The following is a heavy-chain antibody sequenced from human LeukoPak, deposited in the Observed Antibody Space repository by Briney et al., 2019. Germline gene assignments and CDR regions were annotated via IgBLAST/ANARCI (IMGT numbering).Heavy chain of an antibody. Sequence: PGGSLRLSCAASGFTFSSYDMHWVRQATGKGLEWVSAIGTAGDTYYPGSVKGRFTISRENAKNSLYLQMNSLRVEDTAVYYCARDSGGGNFDFWGQGTVVTVSS. J-gene: IGHJ4*02. CDR2: IGTAGDT. V-gene: IGHV3-13*01. CDR1: GFTFSSYD. D-gene: IGHD4-23*01. CDR3: ARDSGGGNFDF.